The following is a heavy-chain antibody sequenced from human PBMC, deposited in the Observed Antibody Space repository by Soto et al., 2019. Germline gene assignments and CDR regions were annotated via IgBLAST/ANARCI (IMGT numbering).Heavy chain of an antibody. D-gene: IGHD3-22*01. CDR1: GFTFSSYG. CDR3: AYPPPGYYGSSSYFDY. CDR2: ISSDGSNK. J-gene: IGHJ4*02. Sequence: PGGSLRLSCAASGFTFSSYGMHWVRQAPGKGLEWVAVISSDGSNKYYADSVKGRFTISRDNSKNTLYLQMNGLRAEDTAVYYCAYPPPGYYGSSSYFDYWGQGTLVTVSS. V-gene: IGHV3-30*03.